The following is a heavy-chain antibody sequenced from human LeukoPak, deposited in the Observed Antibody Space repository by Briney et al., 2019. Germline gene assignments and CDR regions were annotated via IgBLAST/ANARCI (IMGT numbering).Heavy chain of an antibody. Sequence: SETLSLTCTVSGGSISSYYWSWIRQPPGKGLEWIGYIYYSGSTNYNPSLKSRVTISVDTSKDQFSLKLSSVTAADTAVYYWARVNGDYVWFDPWGQGTLVTVSS. CDR1: GGSISSYY. D-gene: IGHD4-17*01. CDR3: ARVNGDYVWFDP. V-gene: IGHV4-59*01. CDR2: IYYSGST. J-gene: IGHJ5*02.